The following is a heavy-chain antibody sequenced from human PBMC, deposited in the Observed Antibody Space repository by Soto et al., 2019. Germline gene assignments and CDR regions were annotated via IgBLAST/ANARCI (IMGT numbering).Heavy chain of an antibody. CDR3: SRLRDYAPVMHV. Sequence: ESLKIACKGFGYYFATNWIGLVRQMPGKGLEWMGIILPGDSDTRYNPSFQGHVTFSADKPISTDYLHLNSLTASDTAMHYFSRLRDYAPVMHVCPQRTT. V-gene: IGHV5-51*04. J-gene: IGHJ6*02. CDR2: ILPGDSDT. D-gene: IGHD3-16*01. CDR1: GYYFATNW.